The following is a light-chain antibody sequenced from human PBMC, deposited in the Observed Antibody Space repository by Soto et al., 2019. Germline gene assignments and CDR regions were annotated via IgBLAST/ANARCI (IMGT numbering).Light chain of an antibody. CDR3: AAWDDSLNGVV. CDR1: TSNIGSNT. V-gene: IGLV1-44*01. J-gene: IGLJ2*01. CDR2: SHN. Sequence: QSVLTQPPSGSGTPGRRVTISCSGSTSNIGSNTVNWYHHLPGTAPKLLIYSHNQRPSGVPDRFSGSRSGTSASLAISGLQSDDEADYYCAAWDDSLNGVVFGGGTKVTVL.